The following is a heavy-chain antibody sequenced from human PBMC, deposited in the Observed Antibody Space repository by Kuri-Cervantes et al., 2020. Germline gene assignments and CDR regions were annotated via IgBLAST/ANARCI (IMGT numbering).Heavy chain of an antibody. CDR2: ISYDGSNK. D-gene: IGHD5-12*01. Sequence: GESLKISCAASGLTFSTYGMHWVRQAPGKGLEWVAVISYDGSNKYYADSVKGRFTISRDNSKNTLYLQMNSLRAEDTAVYYCARGISGRDINQRYYYYGMDVWGQGTTVTVSS. J-gene: IGHJ6*02. CDR1: GLTFSTYG. CDR3: ARGISGRDINQRYYYYGMDV. V-gene: IGHV3-30*03.